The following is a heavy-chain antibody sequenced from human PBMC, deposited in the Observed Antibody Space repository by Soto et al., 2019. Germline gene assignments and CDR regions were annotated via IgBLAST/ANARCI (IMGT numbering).Heavy chain of an antibody. CDR2: ISAYNGNT. CDR3: AGQNWNPTQYYYSYGMDV. V-gene: IGHV1-18*01. D-gene: IGHD1-1*01. J-gene: IGHJ6*02. CDR1: GYTFTSYG. Sequence: QVQLVQSGAEVKKPGASVKVSCKASGYTFTSYGISWVRQAPGQGLEWMGWISAYNGNTNYAQKLQGRVTMTTDTTTRTAYMELRSLRSDDTAVYYCAGQNWNPTQYYYSYGMDVWGQGTTVTVSS.